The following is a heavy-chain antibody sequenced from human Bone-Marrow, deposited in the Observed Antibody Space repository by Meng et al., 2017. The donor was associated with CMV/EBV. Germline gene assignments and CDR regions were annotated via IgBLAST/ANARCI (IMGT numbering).Heavy chain of an antibody. Sequence: GESLNISCAASGFTFSSYGMHWVRQAPGKGLEWVAFIRYDGSNKYYADSVKGRFTISRDNSKNTLYLQMNSLRAEDTAVYYCAKVPYGSGADDYWGQGTLVTVSS. CDR3: AKVPYGSGADDY. CDR2: IRYDGSNK. D-gene: IGHD3-10*01. J-gene: IGHJ4*02. CDR1: GFTFSSYG. V-gene: IGHV3-30*02.